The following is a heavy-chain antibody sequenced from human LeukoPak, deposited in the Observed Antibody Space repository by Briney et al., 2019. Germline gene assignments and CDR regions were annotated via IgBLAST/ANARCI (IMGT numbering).Heavy chain of an antibody. CDR1: GGSISSYY. Sequence: PSETLSLTCTVSGGSISSYYWSWIRQPPGKGLEWIGYIYYSGSTNYNPSLKSRVTISVDTSKNQFSLKLSSVTAADTAVYYCARDVVAAAGTPWRAFDIWGQGTMVTVSS. CDR2: IYYSGST. J-gene: IGHJ3*02. D-gene: IGHD6-13*01. CDR3: ARDVVAAAGTPWRAFDI. V-gene: IGHV4-59*01.